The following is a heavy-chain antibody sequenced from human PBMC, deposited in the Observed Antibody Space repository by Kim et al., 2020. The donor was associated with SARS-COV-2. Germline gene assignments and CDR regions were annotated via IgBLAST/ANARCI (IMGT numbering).Heavy chain of an antibody. D-gene: IGHD3-9*01. CDR2: IYYSGST. J-gene: IGHJ4*02. V-gene: IGHV4-59*13. CDR1: GGSICSYY. Sequence: SETLSLTCTVSGGSICSYYWSWIRQLPGKGLEWIGYIYYSGSTNYNPSLKSRVTISVDTSKNQFSLKLSSVTAADTAVYYCARVNDILTGYPVFDYWGQGTRVTVSS. CDR3: ARVNDILTGYPVFDY.